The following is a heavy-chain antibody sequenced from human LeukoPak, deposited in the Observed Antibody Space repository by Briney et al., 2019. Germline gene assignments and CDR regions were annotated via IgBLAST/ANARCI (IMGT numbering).Heavy chain of an antibody. CDR3: ARERVYSSGYSFDY. J-gene: IGHJ4*02. CDR1: GFTFSSYW. V-gene: IGHV3-74*01. CDR2: INSDGSST. Sequence: GGSLRLSCAASGFTFSSYWMHWVRQAPGKGLVWVSRINSDGSSTSYTDSVKGRFTISRGNAKNMLYLQMNSLRAEDTAVYYCARERVYSSGYSFDYWGQGTLVTVSS. D-gene: IGHD3-22*01.